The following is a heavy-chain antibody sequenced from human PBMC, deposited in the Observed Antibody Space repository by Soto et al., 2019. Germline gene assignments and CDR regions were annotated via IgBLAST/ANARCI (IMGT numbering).Heavy chain of an antibody. CDR2: ISSSSSTI. Sequence: GGSLRLSCAASGFTFSSYSMNWVRQAPGKGLEWVSYISSSSSTIYYAKSVKGRITISRDNAKNSLYLQMNSLRDEDTAVYYCARDVTNLYSFDYWGQGTLVTVSS. CDR3: ARDVTNLYSFDY. D-gene: IGHD1-1*01. J-gene: IGHJ4*02. V-gene: IGHV3-48*02. CDR1: GFTFSSYS.